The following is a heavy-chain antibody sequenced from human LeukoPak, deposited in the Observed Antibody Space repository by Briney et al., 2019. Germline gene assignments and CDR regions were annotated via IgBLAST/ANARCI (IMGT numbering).Heavy chain of an antibody. CDR3: AKDIYSGYDFSFDY. D-gene: IGHD5-12*01. Sequence: GRSLRLSCAASGFTFDDYAMHWVRHAPGKGLGWVSGISWNSGSIGYADSVKGRFTISRDNAKNSLYLQMNSLRAEDTALYYCAKDIYSGYDFSFDYWGQGTLVTVSS. CDR1: GFTFDDYA. V-gene: IGHV3-9*01. CDR2: ISWNSGSI. J-gene: IGHJ4*02.